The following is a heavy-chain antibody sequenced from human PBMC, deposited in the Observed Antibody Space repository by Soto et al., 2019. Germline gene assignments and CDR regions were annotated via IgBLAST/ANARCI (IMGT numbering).Heavy chain of an antibody. CDR1: RGTFTNYA. J-gene: IGHJ4*02. D-gene: IGHD3-22*01. CDR3: ARDRAGYYSHFVY. Sequence: QVYLVQSGAEVKKPGSSVKVSCKALRGTFTNYAFSWVRQAPGQGLEWMGGIMPFFGSGNYAQKFQGRINMTADESTSSVDLELTSLRSEDTAVYYCARDRAGYYSHFVYWGQGTLVTVSS. CDR2: IMPFFGSG. V-gene: IGHV1-69*01.